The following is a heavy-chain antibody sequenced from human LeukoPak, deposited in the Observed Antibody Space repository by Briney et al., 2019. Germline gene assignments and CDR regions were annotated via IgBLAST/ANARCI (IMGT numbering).Heavy chain of an antibody. CDR1: VGSISSYY. J-gene: IGHJ4*02. D-gene: IGHD6-19*01. V-gene: IGHV4-59*08. Sequence: SSETLSLTCTVSVGSISSYYWSWIRQPPGKGLEWIGYIYYSGSTNYNPSLKSRVTISVDTSKNQFSLKLSSVTAADTAVYYCARLNEVVVARGDPTADSSGWYSLFDCWGQGTLVTVSS. CDR2: IYYSGST. CDR3: ARLNEVVVARGDPTADSSGWYSLFDC.